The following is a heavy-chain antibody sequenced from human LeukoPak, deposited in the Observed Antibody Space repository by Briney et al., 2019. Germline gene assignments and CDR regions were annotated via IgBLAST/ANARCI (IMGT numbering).Heavy chain of an antibody. D-gene: IGHD5-12*01. Sequence: GESLKISFKGPGHSFTSYWIGWVRQMPGKGLEWMGIIYPGDSGTRYSPSFQGQVTISADKSISTAYLQWSSLKASDTAMYYCARRGIVATIEEPYYFDYWGQGTLVTVSS. J-gene: IGHJ4*02. CDR1: GHSFTSYW. CDR2: IYPGDSGT. CDR3: ARRGIVATIEEPYYFDY. V-gene: IGHV5-51*01.